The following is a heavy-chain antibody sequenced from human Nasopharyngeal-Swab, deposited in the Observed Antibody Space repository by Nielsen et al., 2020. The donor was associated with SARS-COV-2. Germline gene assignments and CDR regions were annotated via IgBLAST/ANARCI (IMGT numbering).Heavy chain of an antibody. V-gene: IGHV3-30-3*01. CDR1: GFTFSSYA. D-gene: IGHD6-19*01. Sequence: GESLKISCAASGFTFSSYAMHWVRQAPGKGLEWVAVISYDGSNKYYADSVKGRFTISRDNSKNTLYLQMNSLRAEDTAVYYCARELNKYSSGWYGSGYYCYYGMDVWGQGTTVTVSS. CDR3: ARELNKYSSGWYGSGYYCYYGMDV. CDR2: ISYDGSNK. J-gene: IGHJ6*02.